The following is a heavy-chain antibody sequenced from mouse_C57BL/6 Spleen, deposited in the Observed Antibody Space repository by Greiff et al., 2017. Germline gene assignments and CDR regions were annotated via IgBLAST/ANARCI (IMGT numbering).Heavy chain of an antibody. CDR2: IYPGDGDT. CDR3: AKYGYDGPYYAMDY. D-gene: IGHD2-2*01. V-gene: IGHV1-80*01. CDR1: GYAFSSYW. J-gene: IGHJ4*01. Sequence: QVHVKQSGAELVKPGASVKISCKASGYAFSSYWMNWVKQRPGKGLEWIGQIYPGDGDTNYNGKFKGKATLTADKSSSTAYMQLSSLTSGDSAVYFGAKYGYDGPYYAMDYWGQGTSVTVSS.